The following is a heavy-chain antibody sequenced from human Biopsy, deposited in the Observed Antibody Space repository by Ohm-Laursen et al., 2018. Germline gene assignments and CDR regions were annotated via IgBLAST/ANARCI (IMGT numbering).Heavy chain of an antibody. CDR2: IYYSGST. V-gene: IGHV4-59*01. J-gene: IGHJ6*02. CDR3: ARETNSTGWPYYYFYGMDV. Sequence: SETLSLTCTVSGGSISSVYWSWIRQTPGKGLEWIGYIYYSGSTNYNPSLKSRVTISVDTSKNQFSLRLNSVTAADTAVYYCARETNSTGWPYYYFYGMDVWGQGTTVTVSS. CDR1: GGSISSVY. D-gene: IGHD2/OR15-2a*01.